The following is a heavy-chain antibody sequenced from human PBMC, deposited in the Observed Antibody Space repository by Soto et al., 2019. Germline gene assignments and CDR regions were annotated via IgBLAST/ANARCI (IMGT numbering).Heavy chain of an antibody. CDR3: ARHEAGIAAAGEFDY. J-gene: IGHJ4*02. D-gene: IGHD6-13*01. CDR1: GGSISSSSYY. Sequence: QLQLQESGPGLVKPSETLSLTCTVSGGSISSSSYYLGWIRQPPGKGLEWIGSIYYSGSTYYNPSLKIRVTISVDTSRVQFSLKLSSVTAADTAVYYCARHEAGIAAAGEFDYWGQGTLVTVSS. V-gene: IGHV4-39*01. CDR2: IYYSGST.